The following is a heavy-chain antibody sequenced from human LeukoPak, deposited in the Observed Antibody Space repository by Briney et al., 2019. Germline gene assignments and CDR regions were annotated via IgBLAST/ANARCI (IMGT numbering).Heavy chain of an antibody. CDR2: INHSRST. J-gene: IGHJ2*01. CDR3: ARVPKYFDL. CDR1: GGSFSGYY. Sequence: SETLSLTCAVYGGSFSGYYWTWIRQPPGKGLEWIGQINHSRSTHYNPSLKSRVTISVDTSKNQFSLKLSSVTAADTAVYYCARVPKYFDLWGRGTLVTVSS. V-gene: IGHV4-34*01.